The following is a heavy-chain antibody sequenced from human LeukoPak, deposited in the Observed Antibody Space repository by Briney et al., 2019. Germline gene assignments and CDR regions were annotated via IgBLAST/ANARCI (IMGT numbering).Heavy chain of an antibody. D-gene: IGHD2-2*01. Sequence: ASVKVSCKASGYTFTGYYMHWVRQAPGQGLEWMGWINPNSGGTNYAQKFQGRVTMTRDTSISTAYMELSRLRSDDTAVYYCAREVVPAAMRRSDAFDIWGQGTMVTVFS. CDR3: AREVVPAAMRRSDAFDI. CDR2: INPNSGGT. J-gene: IGHJ3*02. CDR1: GYTFTGYY. V-gene: IGHV1-2*02.